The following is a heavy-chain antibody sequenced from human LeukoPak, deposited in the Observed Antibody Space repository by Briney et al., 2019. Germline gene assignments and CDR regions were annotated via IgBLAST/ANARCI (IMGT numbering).Heavy chain of an antibody. V-gene: IGHV4-59*01. CDR2: IYYSGST. J-gene: IGHJ4*02. D-gene: IGHD6-13*01. CDR3: ASHRFIAAAGAYFDY. CDR1: GGSISSYY. Sequence: SETLSLTCTVSGGSISSYYWSWIRQPPGKGLEWIGYIYYSGSTNYNPSLKSRVTISVDTSKNQFSLKLSSVTAADTAVYYCASHRFIAAAGAYFDYWGQGTLVTVSS.